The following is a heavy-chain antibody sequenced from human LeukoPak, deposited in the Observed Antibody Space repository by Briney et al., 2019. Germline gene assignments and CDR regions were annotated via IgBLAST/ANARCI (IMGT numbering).Heavy chain of an antibody. CDR3: ARHSESYDYVWGSYRLLFDY. CDR2: IYYSGST. CDR1: GGSISSSSYY. D-gene: IGHD3-16*02. V-gene: IGHV4-39*01. J-gene: IGHJ4*02. Sequence: SETLSLTCTVSGGSISSSSYYWGWIRQPPGKGLEWIGSIYYSGSTYYNPSLKSRVTIPVDTSKNQFSLKLSSVTAADTAVYYCARHSESYDYVWGSYRLLFDYWGQGTLVTVSS.